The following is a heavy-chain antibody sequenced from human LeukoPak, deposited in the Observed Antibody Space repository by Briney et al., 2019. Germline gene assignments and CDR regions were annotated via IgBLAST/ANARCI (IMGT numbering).Heavy chain of an antibody. D-gene: IGHD1-26*01. CDR3: AREGGRDAFDI. V-gene: IGHV3-48*04. Sequence: GRSLRLSCAASGLTFSSYSMNWVRQAPGKGLEWVSYISSSSSTIYYADSVKGRFTISRDNAKNSLYLQMNSLRAEDTAVYYCAREGGRDAFDIWGQGTMVTVSS. CDR2: ISSSSSTI. CDR1: GLTFSSYS. J-gene: IGHJ3*02.